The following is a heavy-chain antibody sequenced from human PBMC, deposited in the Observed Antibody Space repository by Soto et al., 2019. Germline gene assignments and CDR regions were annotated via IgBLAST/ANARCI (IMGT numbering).Heavy chain of an antibody. Sequence: QVQLQESGPGLVKPSETLTLTCTVSEGSISGYYWSWIRQPPGKGLEWIGYISYTGSINYNPSLKSRVTISVDTSKNQFSLKVTSVTAADTAVYYCARRAAATSYWFFDLWGRGTLVTVSS. J-gene: IGHJ2*01. V-gene: IGHV4-59*08. CDR1: EGSISGYY. CDR2: ISYTGSI. CDR3: ARRAAATSYWFFDL. D-gene: IGHD6-13*01.